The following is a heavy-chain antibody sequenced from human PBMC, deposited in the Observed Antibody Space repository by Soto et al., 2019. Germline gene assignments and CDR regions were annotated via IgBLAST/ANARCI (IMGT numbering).Heavy chain of an antibody. V-gene: IGHV4-59*01. D-gene: IGHD2-2*01. Sequence: SETLSLTCTVSGGSLRNFFWSWIRQPPGKGLEWIGHIYSSGKTDYNPSLETRVTMSIDTSMKQISLKLNSVTAADTAVYFCVRTFPPAPRVVLSHNWFVPWGPGTLVTVSS. J-gene: IGHJ5*02. CDR3: VRTFPPAPRVVLSHNWFVP. CDR2: IYSSGKT. CDR1: GGSLRNFF.